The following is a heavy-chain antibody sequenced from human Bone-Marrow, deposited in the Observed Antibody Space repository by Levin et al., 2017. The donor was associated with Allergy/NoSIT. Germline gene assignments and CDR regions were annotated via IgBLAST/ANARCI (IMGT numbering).Heavy chain of an antibody. V-gene: IGHV3-33*01. Sequence: PGGSLRLSCAASGFTFSSYGMHWVRQAPGKGLEWVAVIWYDGSNKYYADSVKGRFTISRDNSKNTLYLQMNSLRAEDTAVYYCARDSRLGELSLSFDYWGQGTLVTVSS. CDR3: ARDSRLGELSLSFDY. CDR1: GFTFSSYG. CDR2: IWYDGSNK. D-gene: IGHD3-16*02. J-gene: IGHJ4*02.